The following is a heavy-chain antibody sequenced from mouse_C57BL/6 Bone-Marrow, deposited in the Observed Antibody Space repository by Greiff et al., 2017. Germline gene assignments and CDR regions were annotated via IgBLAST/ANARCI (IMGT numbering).Heavy chain of an antibody. Sequence: QVQLQQSGPELVKPGASVKISCKASGYAFSSSWMNWVKQRPGTGLEWIGRIYPGDGDTNYNGKFKGKATLTADKSSSTAYMQLSSLTSEDSAVYFCARRGVVGYFDYWGQGTTLTVSS. J-gene: IGHJ2*01. CDR3: ARRGVVGYFDY. D-gene: IGHD1-1*01. CDR1: GYAFSSSW. CDR2: IYPGDGDT. V-gene: IGHV1-82*01.